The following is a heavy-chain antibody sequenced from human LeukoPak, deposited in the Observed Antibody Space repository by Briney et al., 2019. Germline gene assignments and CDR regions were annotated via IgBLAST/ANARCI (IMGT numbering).Heavy chain of an antibody. Sequence: TSETLSLTCAVYGGSFSGYYWSWIRQPPGKGLEWIGEINHSGSTNYNPSLKSRVTISVDTSKNQFSLKLSSVTAADTAVYYCVRGGGRGDYNERYYFDYWGQGTLVTVSS. D-gene: IGHD3-22*01. CDR1: GGSFSGYY. V-gene: IGHV4-34*01. J-gene: IGHJ4*02. CDR2: INHSGST. CDR3: VRGGGRGDYNERYYFDY.